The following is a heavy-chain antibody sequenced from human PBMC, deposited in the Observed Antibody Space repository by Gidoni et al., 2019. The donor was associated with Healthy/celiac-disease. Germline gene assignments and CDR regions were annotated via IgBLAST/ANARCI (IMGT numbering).Heavy chain of an antibody. CDR2: INAGNGNT. CDR3: ARDPGFVGATE. V-gene: IGHV1-3*01. D-gene: IGHD1-26*01. CDR1: GYTFTSYA. Sequence: QVQLVQSGAEVKKPGASVKVSCKASGYTFTSYAMHWVRQAPGQRLEWMGWINAGNGNTKYSQKFQGRVTITRDTSSSTAYMELSSLRSEDTAVYYCARDPGFVGATEWGQGTLVTVSS. J-gene: IGHJ4*02.